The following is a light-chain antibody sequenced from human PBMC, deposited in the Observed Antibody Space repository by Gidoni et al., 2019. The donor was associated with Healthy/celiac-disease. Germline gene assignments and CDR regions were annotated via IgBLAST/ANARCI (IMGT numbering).Light chain of an antibody. CDR2: GAS. CDR1: QSVSSSY. J-gene: IGKJ2*01. Sequence: DTVLTQSPGTLSLSPGDRATLSCRASQSVSSSYLAWYQQKPGQAPRRLIYGASSRATAIPDRFSGSGSGTEFTLTISRLDPEEFAVYYCQQYGSTPPYTFGQGTKLEIK. V-gene: IGKV3-20*01. CDR3: QQYGSTPPYT.